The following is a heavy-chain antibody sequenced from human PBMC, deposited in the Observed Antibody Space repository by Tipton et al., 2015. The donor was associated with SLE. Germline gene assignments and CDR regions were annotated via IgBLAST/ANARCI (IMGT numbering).Heavy chain of an antibody. J-gene: IGHJ5*02. CDR3: ARTKLRYFDWPYNSFDP. V-gene: IGHV4-59*07. CDR1: GGSFSGYY. Sequence: TLSLTCAVYGGSFSGYYWSWIRQPPGKGLEWIGDIYYSGSTNYNPSLKSRVTISIDTSKNHFSLKVKSVTAADTAVYYCARTKLRYFDWPYNSFDPWGQGTLVTVSS. CDR2: IYYSGST. D-gene: IGHD3-9*01.